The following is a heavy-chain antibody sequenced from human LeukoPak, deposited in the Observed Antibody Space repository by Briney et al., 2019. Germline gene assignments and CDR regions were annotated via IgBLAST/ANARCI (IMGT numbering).Heavy chain of an antibody. CDR2: INHNGST. V-gene: IGHV4-59*07. D-gene: IGHD2-15*01. CDR3: VSLRWELLAHYFDD. CDR1: TDSTNTYF. Sequence: SDTLSLTCSVSTDSTNTYFWSWTRQSPGKGLEWIGHINHNGSTDYNPSIKRPVTISTGMSKKSLSLKLTSPTLARTAIDDCVSLRWELLAHYFDDWGQGGFVIVSS. J-gene: IGHJ4*02.